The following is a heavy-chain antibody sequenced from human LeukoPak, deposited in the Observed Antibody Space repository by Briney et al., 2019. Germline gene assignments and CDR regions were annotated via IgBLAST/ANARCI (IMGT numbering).Heavy chain of an antibody. Sequence: SETLSLTCTVSGGSVSSGLNKWSWIRQPPGKGLEWIGDISYSGSATYNPSLRSRVTISVDTSTNQFSLMLGSVTAADTAVYYCATETECSGGTCYSYGWFDPWGQGTQVIVSS. CDR1: GGSVSSGLNK. V-gene: IGHV4-61*01. J-gene: IGHJ5*02. CDR3: ATETECSGGTCYSYGWFDP. CDR2: ISYSGSA. D-gene: IGHD2-15*01.